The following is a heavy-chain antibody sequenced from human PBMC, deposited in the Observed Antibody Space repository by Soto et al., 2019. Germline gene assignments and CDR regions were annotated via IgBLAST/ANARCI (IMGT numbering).Heavy chain of an antibody. V-gene: IGHV4-34*01. CDR3: ARGQQDTIFGVVNYGMDV. J-gene: IGHJ6*02. CDR1: GGSFSGYY. CDR2: INHSGRT. Sequence: PSETLSLTCAVYGGSFSGYYWSWIRQPPGKGLEWIGEINHSGRTNYNPSLKSRVTISVDTSKNQFSLKLSSVTAADTAVYYCARGQQDTIFGVVNYGMDVWGQGTTVTVSS. D-gene: IGHD3-3*01.